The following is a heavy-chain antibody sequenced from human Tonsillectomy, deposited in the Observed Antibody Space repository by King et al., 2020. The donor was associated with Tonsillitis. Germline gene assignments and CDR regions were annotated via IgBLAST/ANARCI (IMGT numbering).Heavy chain of an antibody. Sequence: VQLVESGGGLVQPGGSLRLSCAASGFTFSSYAMSWVRQAPGKGLEWVSVIYSGGSSTYYADSVKGRFTISRDNSKNTLYLQMNSLRAEDTAVYYCAKDRVAKTKTNYYYGMDVWGQGTTVTVSS. D-gene: IGHD1-14*01. CDR1: GFTFSSYA. J-gene: IGHJ6*02. V-gene: IGHV3-23*03. CDR3: AKDRVAKTKTNYYYGMDV. CDR2: IYSGGSST.